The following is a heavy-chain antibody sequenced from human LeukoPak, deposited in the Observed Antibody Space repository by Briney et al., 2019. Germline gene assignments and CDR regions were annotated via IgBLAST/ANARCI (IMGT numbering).Heavy chain of an antibody. J-gene: IGHJ4*02. CDR1: GYTFTRYG. CDR3: ARDTSETAYDSSGYYLDY. V-gene: IGHV1-18*01. D-gene: IGHD3-22*01. Sequence: GASVKVSCKASGYTFTRYGISWVRQAPGQGLQWMGWISAYNGNTNYAQKLQGRVTMTTDTSTSTAYMELRSLRSDDTAVYYCARDTSETAYDSSGYYLDYWGQGTLVTVSS. CDR2: ISAYNGNT.